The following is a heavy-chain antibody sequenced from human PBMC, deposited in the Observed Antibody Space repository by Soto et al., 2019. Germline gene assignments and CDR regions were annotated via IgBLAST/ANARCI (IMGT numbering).Heavy chain of an antibody. D-gene: IGHD1-1*01. Sequence: SVKVSCKASGFTFTISAVQWVRQARGQRLEWIGWIVVGSGNTNYAQKFQERVTITRDMSTSTAYMELSSLRSEDTAVYYCAAGMRREMASWNDYWGQGTLVTVSS. J-gene: IGHJ4*02. V-gene: IGHV1-58*01. CDR3: AAGMRREMASWNDY. CDR2: IVVGSGNT. CDR1: GFTFTISA.